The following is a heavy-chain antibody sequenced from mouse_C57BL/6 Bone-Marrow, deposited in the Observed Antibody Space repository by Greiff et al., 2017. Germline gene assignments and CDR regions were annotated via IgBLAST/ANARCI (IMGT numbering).Heavy chain of an antibody. V-gene: IGHV1-64*01. CDR3: ARGPFGGYPYYYAMDY. CDR2: IHPNRGST. CDR1: GYTFTSYW. J-gene: IGHJ4*01. Sequence: VQLQQPGAELVKPGASVKLSCKASGYTFTSYWMHWVKQRPGQGLEWIGMIHPNRGSTNYNEQFKSKATLTVAKSSSTAYMQLSSLTSEDSAVXYGARGPFGGYPYYYAMDYWGQGTSVTVSS. D-gene: IGHD1-1*02.